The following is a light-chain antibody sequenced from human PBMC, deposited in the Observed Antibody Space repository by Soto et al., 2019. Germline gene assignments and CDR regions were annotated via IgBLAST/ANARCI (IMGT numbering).Light chain of an antibody. CDR2: DAS. Sequence: EIVLTQSPATLSLSPGERATLSCRASQSVSSYLAWYQRKPGQAPRLLIYDASNRATGIPARFSGSGSGTDFPLTISSLEPEDFAVYYCLHRYNWPLTFGGGTKVEIK. CDR3: LHRYNWPLT. J-gene: IGKJ4*02. V-gene: IGKV3-11*01. CDR1: QSVSSY.